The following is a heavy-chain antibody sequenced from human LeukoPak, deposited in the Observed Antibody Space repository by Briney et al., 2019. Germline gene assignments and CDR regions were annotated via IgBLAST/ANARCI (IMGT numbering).Heavy chain of an antibody. J-gene: IGHJ4*02. CDR2: IYYSGST. D-gene: IGHD1-26*01. V-gene: IGHV4-59*08. CDR1: GGSISSYY. CDR3: ARHHSGSYCDY. Sequence: SETLSLTCTVSGGSISSYYWSWIRQPPGKGLEWIGYIYYSGSTNYNPSLKSRVTISVDTSKNQFSLKLSSVTAADTAVYYCARHHSGSYCDYWGQGTLVTVSS.